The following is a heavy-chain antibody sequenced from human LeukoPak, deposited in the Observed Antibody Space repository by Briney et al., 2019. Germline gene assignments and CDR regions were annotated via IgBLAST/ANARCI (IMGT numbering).Heavy chain of an antibody. CDR2: IYHSGST. CDR3: ARASYYYDSSGYYYGAFDI. Sequence: SETLSLTCAVSGGSISSSNWWSWVRQPPGKGLEWIGEIYHSGSTNYNPSLKSRVTISVDKSKNQFSLKLSSETAADTAVYYCARASYYYDSSGYYYGAFDIWGQGTMVTVSS. CDR1: GGSISSSNW. D-gene: IGHD3-22*01. V-gene: IGHV4-4*02. J-gene: IGHJ3*02.